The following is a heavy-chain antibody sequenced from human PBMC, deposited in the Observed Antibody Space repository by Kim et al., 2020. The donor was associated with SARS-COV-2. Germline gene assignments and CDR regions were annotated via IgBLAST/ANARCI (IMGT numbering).Heavy chain of an antibody. CDR1: GFTFSSYG. D-gene: IGHD4-17*01. V-gene: IGHV3-30*18. J-gene: IGHJ6*01. CDR3: ANPSYGDYAGVFRGYYG. Sequence: GGSLRLSCAASGFTFSSYGMHWVRQAPGKGLEWVAVISYDGSNKYYADSVKGRFTISRDNSKNTLYLQMNSLRAEDTAVYYCANPSYGDYAGVFRGYYG. CDR2: ISYDGSNK.